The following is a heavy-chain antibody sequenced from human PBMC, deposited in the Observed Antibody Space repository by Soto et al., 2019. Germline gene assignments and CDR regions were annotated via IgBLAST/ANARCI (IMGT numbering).Heavy chain of an antibody. CDR1: GFIFSNYV. CDR2: MSLDGTTK. Sequence: QVQLVESGGGVVQPGRSLRLSCAASGFIFSNYVMYWVRQAPGKGLEWVAFMSLDGTTKYYADSVKGRFAISRDNSKNTLSLQMNSLRPEDTGVYYCAREVLWSRYFDYWGQGTLVTVSS. D-gene: IGHD3-10*01. J-gene: IGHJ4*02. V-gene: IGHV3-30*09. CDR3: AREVLWSRYFDY.